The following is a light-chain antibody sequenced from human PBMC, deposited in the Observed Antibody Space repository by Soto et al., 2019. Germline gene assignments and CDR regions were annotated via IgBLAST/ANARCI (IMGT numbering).Light chain of an antibody. Sequence: DIVLSQSPATLYLSPGERATLSCRSSQCLSSYLARSQQTPGQAPRLLIYGASSRATGLPDRCTGSGSGTDFTLTSSRLEPEDFAVYYCQHYGSSPKFGQGTKVDIK. J-gene: IGKJ1*01. CDR2: GAS. CDR3: QHYGSSPK. V-gene: IGKV3-20*01. CDR1: QCLSSY.